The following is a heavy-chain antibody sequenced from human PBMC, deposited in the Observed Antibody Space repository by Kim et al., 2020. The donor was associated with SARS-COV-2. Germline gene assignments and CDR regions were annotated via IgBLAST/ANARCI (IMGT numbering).Heavy chain of an antibody. V-gene: IGHV3-23*01. CDR3: AKDPHYPVWFGELLPDY. D-gene: IGHD3-10*01. J-gene: IGHJ4*02. Sequence: VKGRFTSSRDNTKNTLYLQMNSRRAEDTAVYYCAKDPHYPVWFGELLPDYWGQGTLVTVSS.